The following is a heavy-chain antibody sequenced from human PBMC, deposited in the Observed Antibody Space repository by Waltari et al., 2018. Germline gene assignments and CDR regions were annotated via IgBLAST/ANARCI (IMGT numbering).Heavy chain of an antibody. V-gene: IGHV4-39*01. Sequence: QLQLQESGPGLVKHSETLSLTCTVSGGSISSSSYYWGWIRQSPGKGLEWIGSIYYSGSTYYNPTLKSRVTISGDTSKNQFSRKLSSVTAADTAVYYCARHWKKSGYRFDPWGQGTLVTVSS. CDR3: ARHWKKSGYRFDP. CDR1: GGSISSSSYY. CDR2: IYYSGST. J-gene: IGHJ5*02. D-gene: IGHD5-12*01.